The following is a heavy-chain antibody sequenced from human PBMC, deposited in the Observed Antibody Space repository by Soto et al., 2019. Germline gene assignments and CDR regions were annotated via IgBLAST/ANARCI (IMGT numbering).Heavy chain of an antibody. CDR3: ARDVGPADAFDI. V-gene: IGHV1-69*04. CDR1: GGTFSSYT. CDR2: IIPILGIA. D-gene: IGHD1-26*01. J-gene: IGHJ3*02. Sequence: ASVKVSCKASGGTFSSYTISWVRQAPGQGLEWMGRIIPILGIANYAQKFQGRVTITADKSTSTAYMELSSLRSEDTAVYYCARDVGPADAFDIWGQGTMVTVSS.